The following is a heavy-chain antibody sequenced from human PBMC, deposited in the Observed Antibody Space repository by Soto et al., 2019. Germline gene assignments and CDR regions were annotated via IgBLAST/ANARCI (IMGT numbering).Heavy chain of an antibody. CDR2: IFFSGSA. J-gene: IGHJ4*02. V-gene: IGHV4-39*01. Sequence: PLETQSLTCTVSGGSISSSSGYWVWIRQPPGKGLEWIGSIFFSGSAYYNPSLKSRVTISVDTSKNQFSLKLNSVTAAHTAVYSCARLQKEYYFDCWGQGTLVTVSS. CDR1: GGSISSSSGY. CDR3: ARLQKEYYFDC.